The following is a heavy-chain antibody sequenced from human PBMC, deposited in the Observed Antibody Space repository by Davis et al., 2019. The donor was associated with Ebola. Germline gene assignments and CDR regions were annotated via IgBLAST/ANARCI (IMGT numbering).Heavy chain of an antibody. Sequence: GGSLRLSCAASGFTFSSYGMHWVRQAPGKGLEWVAVIWYDGSNKYYADSVKGRFIISRDNGKNSLYLQMNNLRDEDTALYYCARYGGSCIGDRCAYWGQGTLVTVSS. J-gene: IGHJ4*02. D-gene: IGHD2-15*01. CDR2: IWYDGSNK. V-gene: IGHV3-33*01. CDR1: GFTFSSYG. CDR3: ARYGGSCIGDRCAY.